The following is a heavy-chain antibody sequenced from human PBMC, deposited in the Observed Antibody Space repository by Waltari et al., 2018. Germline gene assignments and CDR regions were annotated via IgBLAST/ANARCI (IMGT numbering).Heavy chain of an antibody. Sequence: QLHLQESGPGLVQPSETLSLTCSVSGGSLTTNRHYWGWLRQTPGKGLEWTATIPYSGATYTSPSLKSRLTISADTFKNQFSLKLSSVTAADTAVYYCATYVGASIGTAAFDVWGRGTMVTVSS. CDR3: ATYVGASIGTAAFDV. CDR1: GGSLTTNRHY. CDR2: IPYSGAT. J-gene: IGHJ3*01. D-gene: IGHD3-16*01. V-gene: IGHV4-39*01.